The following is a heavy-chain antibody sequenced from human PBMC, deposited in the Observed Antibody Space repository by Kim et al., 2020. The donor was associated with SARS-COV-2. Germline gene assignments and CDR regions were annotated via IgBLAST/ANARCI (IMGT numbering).Heavy chain of an antibody. J-gene: IGHJ4*02. D-gene: IGHD6-19*01. CDR3: AKDPGRGSGAPFDY. V-gene: IGHV3-23*01. Sequence: ADSATGRLTISRGKSKNTLYLQMNSLRAEDTAVYYCAKDPGRGSGAPFDYWGQGTLVTVSS.